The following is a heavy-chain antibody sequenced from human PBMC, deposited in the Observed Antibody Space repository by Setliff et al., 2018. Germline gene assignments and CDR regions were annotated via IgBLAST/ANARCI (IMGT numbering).Heavy chain of an antibody. D-gene: IGHD7-27*01. CDR2: MNPNSGNT. CDR1: GYTFTSYD. V-gene: IGHV1-8*03. Sequence: ASVKVSCKASGYTFTSYDINWVRQATGQGLEWVGWMNPNSGNTGYAQKFQGRVTITRNTSISTAYMELSSLRSEDTAVYYCARGLGSYYYYYMDVWGKGTTVTVSS. CDR3: ARGLGSYYYYYMDV. J-gene: IGHJ6*03.